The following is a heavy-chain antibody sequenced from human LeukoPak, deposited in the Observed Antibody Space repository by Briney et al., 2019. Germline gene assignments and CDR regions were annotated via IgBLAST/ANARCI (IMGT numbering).Heavy chain of an antibody. D-gene: IGHD5-18*01. CDR1: GGSFSGYY. V-gene: IGHV4-34*01. Sequence: SETLSLTCAVYGGSFSGYYWSWIRQPPGKGLEWIGEINHSGSTNYNPSLKSRVTISVDTSKNQFSLKLSSVTAADTAVYYCARGHIATGYSYGSLHPYFDYWGQGTLVTVSS. CDR2: INHSGST. CDR3: ARGHIATGYSYGSLHPYFDY. J-gene: IGHJ4*02.